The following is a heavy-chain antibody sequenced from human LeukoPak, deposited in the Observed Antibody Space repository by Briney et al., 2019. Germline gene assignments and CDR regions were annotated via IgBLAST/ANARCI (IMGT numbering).Heavy chain of an antibody. CDR3: AKDEYYYDSSGHFDY. D-gene: IGHD3-22*01. CDR2: IYYSGST. CDR1: GGSISSYY. J-gene: IGHJ4*02. V-gene: IGHV4-59*01. Sequence: PSETLSLTCTVSGGSISSYYWSRIRQPPGKGLEWIGYIYYSGSTNYNPSLKSRVTISVDTSKNQFSLKLSSVTAADTAVYYCAKDEYYYDSSGHFDYWGQGTLVTVSS.